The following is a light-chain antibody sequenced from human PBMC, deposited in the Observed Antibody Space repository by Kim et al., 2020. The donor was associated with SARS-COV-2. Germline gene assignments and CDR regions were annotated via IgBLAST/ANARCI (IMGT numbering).Light chain of an antibody. CDR1: SSDVGGYNY. V-gene: IGLV2-11*03. Sequence: SPGQSVTISCTGISSDVGGYNYVSWYQQHPGKAPKLMIYDVSKRPSGVPDRFSASKSGNTASLTISGLQTEDEADYYCCSYAGRVVFGGGTQLTVL. CDR3: CSYAGRVV. CDR2: DVS. J-gene: IGLJ2*01.